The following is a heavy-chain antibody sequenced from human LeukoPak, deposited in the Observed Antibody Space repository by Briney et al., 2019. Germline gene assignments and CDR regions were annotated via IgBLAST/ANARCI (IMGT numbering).Heavy chain of an antibody. V-gene: IGHV4-39*01. CDR2: IYYSGST. CDR1: GGSISSSSYY. D-gene: IGHD3-16*02. J-gene: IGHJ4*02. Sequence: PSETLSLTCTVSGGSISSSSYYWGWIRQPPGKGLEWIGSIYYSGSTYYNPSLKSRVTISVDTSKNQFSLKLSSVTAADTAVYYCAGLFWGSYRAFDYWGQGTLVTVSS. CDR3: AGLFWGSYRAFDY.